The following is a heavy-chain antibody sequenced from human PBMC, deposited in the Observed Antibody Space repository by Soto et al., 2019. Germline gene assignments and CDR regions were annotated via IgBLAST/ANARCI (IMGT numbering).Heavy chain of an antibody. V-gene: IGHV3-33*01. CDR1: GFTFSSDG. CDR3: ARATYYYDSSAAFDI. CDR2: IWYDGSNK. J-gene: IGHJ3*02. Sequence: QVQLVVSGGGVVQPGRTLRISCAASGFTFSSDGMHWVRQAPGKGLEWVAVIWYDGSNKYYADSVKGRFTISRDNSKNTLYLQMNSLRAEDTAVYYCARATYYYDSSAAFDIWGQGTMVTVSS. D-gene: IGHD3-22*01.